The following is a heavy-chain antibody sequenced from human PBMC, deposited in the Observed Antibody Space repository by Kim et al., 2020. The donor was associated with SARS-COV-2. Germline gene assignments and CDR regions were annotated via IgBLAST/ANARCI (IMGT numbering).Heavy chain of an antibody. V-gene: IGHV3-30*07. J-gene: IGHJ3*02. D-gene: IGHD4-17*01. CDR3: ARDADYGDYGDALDI. Sequence: ESVKGRFTNARDKSKNKLYLKMNSLRAEDTAVYYCARDADYGDYGDALDIWGQGTMVTVSS.